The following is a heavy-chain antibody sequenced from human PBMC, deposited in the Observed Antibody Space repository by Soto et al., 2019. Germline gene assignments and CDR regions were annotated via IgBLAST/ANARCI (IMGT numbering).Heavy chain of an antibody. Sequence: EVQLLDSGGGLVQPGESLSLPCAASGFTITSSAMSRVRQAPGKGLEWVSTTGISGRTTYYADSVKGRFTVSRDDSRNTLELIMSGLRSEDTAVYYCATVHNTSRSFDYWGQGAPVTVSS. CDR2: TGISGRTT. CDR3: ATVHNTSRSFDY. CDR1: GFTITSSA. J-gene: IGHJ4*02. V-gene: IGHV3-23*01. D-gene: IGHD1-20*01.